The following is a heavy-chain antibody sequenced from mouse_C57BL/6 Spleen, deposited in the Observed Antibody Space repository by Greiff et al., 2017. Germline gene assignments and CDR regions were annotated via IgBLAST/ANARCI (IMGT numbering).Heavy chain of an antibody. Sequence: VQLQQSGPGLVKPSQSLSLTCSVTGYSITSGYYWNWIRQFPGNKLEWMGYISYDGSNNYNPSLKNRISITRDTSKNQFFLKLNSVTTEDTATYYCAITGTSYFDVWGTGTTVTVSS. CDR1: GYSITSGYY. CDR3: AITGTSYFDV. J-gene: IGHJ1*03. V-gene: IGHV3-6*01. CDR2: ISYDGSN. D-gene: IGHD4-1*01.